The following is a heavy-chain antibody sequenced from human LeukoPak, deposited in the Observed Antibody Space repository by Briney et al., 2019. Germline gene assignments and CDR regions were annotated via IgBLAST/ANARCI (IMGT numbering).Heavy chain of an antibody. CDR1: GGSVSSSGYY. V-gene: IGHV4-31*03. CDR2: IYYSGSS. J-gene: IGHJ4*02. CDR3: ARGLRSRYFDY. D-gene: IGHD4-17*01. Sequence: SQTLSLTCTVSGGSVSSSGYYWSWIRQHPGKGLEWIGYIYYSGSSYYNPSLKSRVTISVDTSKNQFSLNLSSVTAADTALYYCARGLRSRYFDYWGQGTLVTVSS.